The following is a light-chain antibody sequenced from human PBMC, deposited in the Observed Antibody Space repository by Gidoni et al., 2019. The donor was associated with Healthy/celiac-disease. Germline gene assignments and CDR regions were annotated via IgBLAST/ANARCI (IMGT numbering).Light chain of an antibody. CDR3: QQYYSYPPT. J-gene: IGKJ1*01. V-gene: IGKV1-8*01. Sequence: AIRMTQSPSSFSASTGDRVTITCRASQGISSYLAWYQQKPGKAPKLLIYAASTLQSGVPSRFSGSGSGTDFTPTISCLQSEDFATYYCQQYYSYPPTFGQGTKVEIK. CDR2: AAS. CDR1: QGISSY.